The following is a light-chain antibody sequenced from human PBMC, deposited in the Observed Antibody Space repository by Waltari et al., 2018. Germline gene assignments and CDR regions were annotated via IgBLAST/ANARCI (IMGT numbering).Light chain of an antibody. J-gene: IGKJ1*01. CDR3: QHYNTYPVT. CDR1: QSISNW. CDR2: KAS. V-gene: IGKV1-5*03. Sequence: DIQMTQSPSTLSASIGDRVTISCRASQSISNWLAWYQQKPGKAPKLLMFKASTLESGVPSRFSGSGSGTEFTLTISSLQPDDSATYYCQHYNTYPVTFGQGTKVEIK.